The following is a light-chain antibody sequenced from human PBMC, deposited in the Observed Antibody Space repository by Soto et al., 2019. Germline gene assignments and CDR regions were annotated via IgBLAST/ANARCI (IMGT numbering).Light chain of an antibody. J-gene: IGKJ4*01. V-gene: IGKV1-5*03. CDR1: QSFSSS. Sequence: DIQMTQSPSILSASVGDRVSITCRARQSFSSSLAWYEQTPGKDTKLLIYKASSLDSGVPSRFSGSGSGTNFILTISSLQPDDVASYYCQLYNSYWVTFGGGTKLEIK. CDR2: KAS. CDR3: QLYNSYWVT.